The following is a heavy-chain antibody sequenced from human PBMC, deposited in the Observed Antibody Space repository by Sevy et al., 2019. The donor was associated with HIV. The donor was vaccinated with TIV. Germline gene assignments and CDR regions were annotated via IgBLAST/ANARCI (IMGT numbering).Heavy chain of an antibody. CDR3: TRDRSYGYFDS. CDR2: IKQDGSEM. V-gene: IGHV3-7*01. D-gene: IGHD5-18*01. Sequence: GGSLRLSCSASGFTNDFWMSWVRQAPGKALEWVANIKQDGSEMFYVDSVEGRLIISRDNAKNSIYLQMNTLRVEDTAVYYCTRDRSYGYFDSWGQGTLVTVSS. J-gene: IGHJ4*02. CDR1: GFTNDFW.